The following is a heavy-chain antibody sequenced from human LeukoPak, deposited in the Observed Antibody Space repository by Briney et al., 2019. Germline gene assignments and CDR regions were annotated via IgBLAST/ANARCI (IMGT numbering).Heavy chain of an antibody. CDR3: AGFTKVGATLFDY. V-gene: IGHV3-74*01. CDR1: GFTFSNYW. Sequence: GGSRRLSCAASGFTFSNYWMHWVRQAPAKGLVWVSRINSDGSSTAYADSVKGRFTISRDNAKNTLYLQMNSLRAEDTAVYFCAGFTKVGATLFDYWGQGALITVSS. J-gene: IGHJ4*02. D-gene: IGHD1-26*01. CDR2: INSDGSST.